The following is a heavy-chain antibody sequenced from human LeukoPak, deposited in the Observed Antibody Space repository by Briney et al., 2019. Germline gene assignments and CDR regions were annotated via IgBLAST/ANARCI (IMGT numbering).Heavy chain of an antibody. J-gene: IGHJ6*03. Sequence: SETLSLTCTVYGGSISSYYWTWIRQPAGKGLEWIGRIYTSGSTNYNPSLKSRVTMSVDTSKNQFSLKLSSVTAADTAVYYCARGAFAVYYYYMDVWGKGTTVTVSS. D-gene: IGHD3-3*02. CDR2: IYTSGST. V-gene: IGHV4-4*07. CDR3: ARGAFAVYYYYMDV. CDR1: GGSISSYY.